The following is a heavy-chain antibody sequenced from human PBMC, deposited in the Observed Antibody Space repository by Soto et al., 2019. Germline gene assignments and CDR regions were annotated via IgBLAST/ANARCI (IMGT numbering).Heavy chain of an antibody. Sequence: ASVKVSCKASGGTFSSYAISWVRQAPGQGLEWMGGIIPIFGTANYAQKFQGRVTITADESTSTAYMELSSLRSEDTAVYYCATRYFDWLLAPGVDYYYGMDVWGQGTTVTVSS. D-gene: IGHD3-9*01. CDR2: IIPIFGTA. V-gene: IGHV1-69*13. CDR3: ATRYFDWLLAPGVDYYYGMDV. CDR1: GGTFSSYA. J-gene: IGHJ6*02.